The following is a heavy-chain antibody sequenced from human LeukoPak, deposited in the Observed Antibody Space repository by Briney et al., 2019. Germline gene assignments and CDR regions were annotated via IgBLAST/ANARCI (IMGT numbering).Heavy chain of an antibody. CDR1: GASVISSNYY. Sequence: SETLSLTCTVSGASVISSNYYWGWIRQPPGKGLEWIGSVYYSGSTYYNPSLKSRVTLSVDTSKNQFSLKLSSVTAADTAVYYCARQDYYDSSGTEYFQHWGQGTLVTVSS. CDR3: ARQDYYDSSGTEYFQH. D-gene: IGHD3-22*01. J-gene: IGHJ1*01. V-gene: IGHV4-39*01. CDR2: VYYSGST.